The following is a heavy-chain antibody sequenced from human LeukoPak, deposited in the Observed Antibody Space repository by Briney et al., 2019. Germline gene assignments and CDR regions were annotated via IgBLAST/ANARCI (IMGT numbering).Heavy chain of an antibody. Sequence: ASVKVSCKASGYTFTSYGISWVRQAPGQGLEWMGWISAYNGNTNYAQKLQGRVTMTTDTSTSTAYMELRSLRSDDTAVYYCARDSLNSGYDGEVDYWGQGTLATVSS. CDR1: GYTFTSYG. CDR3: ARDSLNSGYDGEVDY. J-gene: IGHJ4*02. V-gene: IGHV1-18*04. CDR2: ISAYNGNT. D-gene: IGHD5-12*01.